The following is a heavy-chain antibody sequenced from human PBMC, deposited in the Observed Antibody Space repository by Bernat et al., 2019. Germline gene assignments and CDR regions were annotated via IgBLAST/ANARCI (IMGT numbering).Heavy chain of an antibody. V-gene: IGHV1-18*04. CDR3: AREYYGCDLEDY. D-gene: IGHD5-12*01. CDR1: GYTFTNYG. Sequence: QVQLVQSGAEVKKPGASVRVSCKASGYTFTNYGINWVRQAPGQGLEWMGWIGAYNANTNYAQKLQGRVTMTTDSSTNTAYMELRSLSSDDTAVYYCAREYYGCDLEDYWGQGTLVTVSS. J-gene: IGHJ4*02. CDR2: IGAYNANT.